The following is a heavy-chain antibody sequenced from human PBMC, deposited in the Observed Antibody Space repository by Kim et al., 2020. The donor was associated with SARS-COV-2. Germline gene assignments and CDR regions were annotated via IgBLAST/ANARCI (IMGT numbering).Heavy chain of an antibody. CDR2: ISPYNGNT. CDR1: GYTFTSYG. Sequence: ASVKVSCKASGYTFTSYGISWVRQAPGQGLEWMGWISPYNGNTNYAQKLQGRVTMTTDTSTSTAYMELRSLRSDDTAVYYCAREDIVVVPAAVLWFDPWGQGTLVTVSS. D-gene: IGHD2-2*01. V-gene: IGHV1-18*04. J-gene: IGHJ5*02. CDR3: AREDIVVVPAAVLWFDP.